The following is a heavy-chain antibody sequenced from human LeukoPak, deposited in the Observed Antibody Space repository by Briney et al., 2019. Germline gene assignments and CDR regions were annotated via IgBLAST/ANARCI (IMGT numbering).Heavy chain of an antibody. CDR1: GFTFSSYA. CDR3: ARLSEKYYYDSSGYSQAYFDY. V-gene: IGHV3-48*04. Sequence: GGSLRLSCAASGFTFSSYAMSWVRQAPGKGLEWVSYISSSGSTIYYADSVKGRFTISRDNAKNSLYLQMNSLRAEDTAVYYCARLSEKYYYDSSGYSQAYFDYWGQGTLVTVSS. D-gene: IGHD3-22*01. J-gene: IGHJ4*02. CDR2: ISSSGSTI.